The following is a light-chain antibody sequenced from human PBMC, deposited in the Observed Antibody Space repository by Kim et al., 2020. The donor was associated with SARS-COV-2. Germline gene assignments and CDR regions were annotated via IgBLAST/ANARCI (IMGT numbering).Light chain of an antibody. CDR2: GTS. CDR3: QQYGGSLT. Sequence: LSPGERATRSCRASQSISYYYLAWYQQKPGQAPRLLIYGTSNRDTGIPDRFSGSGSGTDFTLTISRLEPEDFAVYYCQQYGGSLTFGGGTKVEIK. CDR1: QSISYYY. J-gene: IGKJ4*01. V-gene: IGKV3-20*01.